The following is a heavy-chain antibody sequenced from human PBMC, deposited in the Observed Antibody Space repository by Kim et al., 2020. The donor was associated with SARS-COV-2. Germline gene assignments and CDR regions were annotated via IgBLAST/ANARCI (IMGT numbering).Heavy chain of an antibody. CDR3: ARVGGQQGPSDGMDV. CDR2: IWYDGSNK. J-gene: IGHJ6*02. CDR1: GFTFRSYG. Sequence: GGSLRLSCAASGFTFRSYGMHWVRQAPGKGLEWVAVIWYDGSNKYYADSVKGRFTISRDNSKNTLYLQMNSLRAEDTAVYYCARVGGQQGPSDGMDVWGQRTSVTVSS. V-gene: IGHV3-33*01. D-gene: IGHD6-13*01.